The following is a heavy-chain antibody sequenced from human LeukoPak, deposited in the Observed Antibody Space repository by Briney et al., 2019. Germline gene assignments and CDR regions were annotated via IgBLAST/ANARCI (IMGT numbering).Heavy chain of an antibody. Sequence: PGGSLRLSCAASGFTFSSYSMNWVRQAPGKGLEWVSYISSSSSTIYYADSVKGRFTISRDNAKNSLYLQMNSLRAEDTAVYYCAREHCSSTSCRKLNWFDPWGQGTLVTVSS. CDR2: ISSSSSTI. V-gene: IGHV3-48*01. CDR1: GFTFSSYS. J-gene: IGHJ5*02. CDR3: AREHCSSTSCRKLNWFDP. D-gene: IGHD2-2*01.